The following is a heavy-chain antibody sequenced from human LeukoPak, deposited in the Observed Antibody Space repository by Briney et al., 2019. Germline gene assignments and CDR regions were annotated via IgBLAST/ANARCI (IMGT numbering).Heavy chain of an antibody. J-gene: IGHJ4*02. CDR3: ARDARNFDY. V-gene: IGHV3-11*01. CDR1: GLTFSDSY. CDR2: ISGSGSRI. Sequence: PGGPLRLSCAASGLTFSDSYMSWIRQAPGKGLEWISYISGSGSRIYYADSVKGRFTISRDNAKKSLYLQMNSLRAEDTAVYYCARDARNFDYWGQGTLVTVSS.